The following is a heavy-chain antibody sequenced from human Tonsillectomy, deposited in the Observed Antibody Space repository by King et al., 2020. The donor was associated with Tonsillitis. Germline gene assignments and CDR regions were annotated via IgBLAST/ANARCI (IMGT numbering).Heavy chain of an antibody. Sequence: QLVQSGAEVKKPGESLKISCKGSGYSFANYWIGWVRQMPGKGLEWMGIIYPGDSDTRYNPSFEGQVAISVDKSISTAYLQWSSLKASDTAMYYCLRQHSEAQTPTGLRWFDPWGQGTLVTVSS. J-gene: IGHJ5*02. CDR3: LRQHSEAQTPTGLRWFDP. CDR2: IYPGDSDT. D-gene: IGHD4-11*01. CDR1: GYSFANYW. V-gene: IGHV5-51*01.